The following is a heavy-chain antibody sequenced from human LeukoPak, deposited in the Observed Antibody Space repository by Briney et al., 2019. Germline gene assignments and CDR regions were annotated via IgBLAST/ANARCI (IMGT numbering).Heavy chain of an antibody. V-gene: IGHV3-53*01. CDR1: GFTVSSNY. CDR3: AREGGPYRPLDY. J-gene: IGHJ4*02. CDR2: IYSGGST. Sequence: GGSLRLSCAASGFTVSSNYMSWVRQAPGKGLEWVSVIYSGGSTYYADSVKGRFTISRDNSKNTLYLQMNSLRAEDTAVYYCAREGGPYRPLDYSGQGTLVTVSS.